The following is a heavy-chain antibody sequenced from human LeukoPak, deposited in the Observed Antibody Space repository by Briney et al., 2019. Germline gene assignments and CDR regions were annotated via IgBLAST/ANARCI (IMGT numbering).Heavy chain of an antibody. Sequence: SETLSLTCTVSGYSISSGYYWGWIRQPLGKGLEWIVSGSTYYNPSLKSRVTISVDTSKNQFSLKLSSVTAADTAVYFCASPRGDDRGRYYTWYFHHWGQGILVTVSS. CDR2: SGST. CDR3: ASPRGDDRGRYYTWYFHH. V-gene: IGHV4-38-2*02. CDR1: GYSISSGYY. J-gene: IGHJ1*01. D-gene: IGHD3-22*01.